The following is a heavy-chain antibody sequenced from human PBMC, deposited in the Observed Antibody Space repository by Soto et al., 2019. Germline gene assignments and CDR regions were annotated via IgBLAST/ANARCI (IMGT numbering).Heavy chain of an antibody. Sequence: SETMSLTCTVSGYSVSSTSNYWGWIRQHPGKGLEWIGSMFYSRTTFYNSSLKNRFTRSVDTSENQFSLRLSSVTAADTAVYSCARHKRYYFDRSGDPGAYYFDYWGQGALVTVSS. CDR1: GYSVSSTSNY. V-gene: IGHV4-39*01. J-gene: IGHJ4*02. CDR3: ARHKRYYFDRSGDPGAYYFDY. CDR2: MFYSRTT. D-gene: IGHD3-22*01.